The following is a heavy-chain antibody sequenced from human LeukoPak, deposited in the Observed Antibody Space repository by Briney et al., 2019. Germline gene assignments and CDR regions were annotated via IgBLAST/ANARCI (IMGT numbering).Heavy chain of an antibody. Sequence: SETLSLTCAVYGGSFSGYYWSWIRQHPGKGLEWIGYIYYSGSTYYNPSLKSRVTISVDTSKNQFSLKLSSVTAADTAVYYCARAASGYCSSTSCYGADPWGQGTLVTVSS. V-gene: IGHV4-31*11. J-gene: IGHJ5*02. CDR3: ARAASGYCSSTSCYGADP. D-gene: IGHD2-2*01. CDR2: IYYSGST. CDR1: GGSFSGYY.